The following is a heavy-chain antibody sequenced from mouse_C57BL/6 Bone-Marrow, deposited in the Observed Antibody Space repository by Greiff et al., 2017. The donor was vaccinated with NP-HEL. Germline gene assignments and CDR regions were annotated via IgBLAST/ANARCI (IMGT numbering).Heavy chain of an antibody. CDR3: ARAYYDPAWFAY. Sequence: EVQLVESGGGLVKPGGSLKLSCAASGFTFSSYAMSWVRQTPEKRLEWVATISDGGSYTYYPDNVKGRFTISRDNAKNNLYLQMSHLKSEDTAMYYCARAYYDPAWFAYWGQGTLVTVSA. V-gene: IGHV5-4*01. CDR2: ISDGGSYT. CDR1: GFTFSSYA. D-gene: IGHD2-4*01. J-gene: IGHJ3*01.